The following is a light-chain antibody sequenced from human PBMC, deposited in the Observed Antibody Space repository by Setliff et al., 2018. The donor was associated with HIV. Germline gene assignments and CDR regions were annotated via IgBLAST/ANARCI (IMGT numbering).Light chain of an antibody. J-gene: IGLJ2*01. CDR1: SSNIGNNY. CDR2: RNN. Sequence: QSVLTQPPSVSATPGQTVTMSCSGSSSNIGNNYVYWYQQLPGMAPKLLISRNNQRPSDVPERFSGSKSGTSASLAISGLRSEDEADYYGAAWDDLSSPDVQFGGGTKVTGL. V-gene: IGLV1-47*01. CDR3: AAWDDLSSPDVQ.